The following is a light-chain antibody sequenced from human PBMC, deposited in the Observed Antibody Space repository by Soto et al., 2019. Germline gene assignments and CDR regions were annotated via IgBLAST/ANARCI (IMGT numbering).Light chain of an antibody. J-gene: IGKJ1*01. Sequence: EIVLTQSPGTLSLSPGERATLSCRASQSVSSAYLAWYQHKPGQPPTLLIYAASSRVTGIPDRFSGSGSGTDFTLTISRLEPEDFATYYCLQDHNYPRTFGQGTKVEVK. CDR1: QSVSSAY. V-gene: IGKV3-20*01. CDR2: AAS. CDR3: LQDHNYPRT.